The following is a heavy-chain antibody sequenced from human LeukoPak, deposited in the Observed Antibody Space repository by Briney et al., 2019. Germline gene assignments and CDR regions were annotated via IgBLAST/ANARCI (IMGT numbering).Heavy chain of an antibody. CDR2: IDYSGST. CDR1: GGSFSGYY. J-gene: IGHJ4*02. V-gene: IGHV4-34*01. D-gene: IGHD3-10*01. Sequence: SETLSLTCAVYGGSFSGYYWSWIRQPPGKGLEWIGEIDYSGSTNYNPSLKSRVTISVDTSKNQFSLKLSSVTAADTAVYYCAILSADLTAYDYWGQGTLVTVSS. CDR3: AILSADLTAYDY.